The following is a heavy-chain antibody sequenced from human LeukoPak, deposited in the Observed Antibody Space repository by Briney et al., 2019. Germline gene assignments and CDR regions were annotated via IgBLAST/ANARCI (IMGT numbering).Heavy chain of an antibody. V-gene: IGHV4-59*11. Sequence: SETLSLTCTVSGGSISSHYWSWIRQPPGKGLEWIGYIHYSGSTNYNPSLKSRVTISVDTSKNQFSLKLSSVTAADTAVYYCARLYSSSSGRNFDYWGQGTLVTVSS. D-gene: IGHD6-6*01. J-gene: IGHJ4*02. CDR1: GGSISSHY. CDR2: IHYSGST. CDR3: ARLYSSSSGRNFDY.